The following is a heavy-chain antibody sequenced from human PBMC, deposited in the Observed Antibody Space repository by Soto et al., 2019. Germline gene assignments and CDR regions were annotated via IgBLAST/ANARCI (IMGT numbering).Heavy chain of an antibody. CDR2: IYYSGST. D-gene: IGHD3-9*01. V-gene: IGHV4-39*01. CDR3: ARQGYYDILTGYNDAFDI. Sequence: SETLSLTCTVSGGSISSSSYYWGWIRQPPGKGLEWIGSIYYSGSTYYNPSLKSRVTISVDTSKNQFSLKLSSVTAADTAVYYCARQGYYDILTGYNDAFDIWGPGTMVTVSS. J-gene: IGHJ3*02. CDR1: GGSISSSSYY.